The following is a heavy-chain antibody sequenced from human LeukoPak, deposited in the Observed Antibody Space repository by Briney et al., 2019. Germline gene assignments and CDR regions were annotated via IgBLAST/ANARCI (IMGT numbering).Heavy chain of an antibody. Sequence: GGSLRLSCAASGFTFSSYGMHWVRQAPGKGLEWVAVIWYDGSNKYYADSVKGRFTISRDNSKNTLYLQLNSLRAEDTAVYYCARDSAGNTMDLYYWGQGTLVTVSS. D-gene: IGHD3-10*01. CDR2: IWYDGSNK. CDR1: GFTFSSYG. CDR3: ARDSAGNTMDLYY. V-gene: IGHV3-33*01. J-gene: IGHJ4*02.